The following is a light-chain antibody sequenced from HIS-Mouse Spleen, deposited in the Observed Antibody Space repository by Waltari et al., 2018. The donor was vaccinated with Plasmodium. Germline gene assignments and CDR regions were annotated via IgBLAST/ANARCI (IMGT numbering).Light chain of an antibody. CDR3: YSTDSSGNHRV. J-gene: IGLJ3*02. Sequence: SYDLTQPPSVSASPGQTARITCPGDSCPNRYDYWYQQKSGQAPVLVIFEDSKRPSGIPERFSGSSSGTMATLTISGAQVEDEADYYCYSTDSSGNHRVFGGGTKLTVL. CDR2: EDS. V-gene: IGLV3-10*01. CDR1: SCPNRY.